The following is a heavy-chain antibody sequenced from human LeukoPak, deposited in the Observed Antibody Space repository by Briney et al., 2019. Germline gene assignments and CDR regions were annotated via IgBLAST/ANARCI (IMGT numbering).Heavy chain of an antibody. CDR1: GYSFTSYW. CDR3: ARQYYYASSGHYVAGY. D-gene: IGHD3-22*01. Sequence: GESLKISCKGSGYSFTSYWIGWVRQMPGKGLEWMGIIYPGDSDTRYSLSFQGQVAISADKSSSTAYLQWSSLKASDTAMYYCARQYYYASSGHYVAGYWGQGTLITVSS. V-gene: IGHV5-51*01. CDR2: IYPGDSDT. J-gene: IGHJ4*02.